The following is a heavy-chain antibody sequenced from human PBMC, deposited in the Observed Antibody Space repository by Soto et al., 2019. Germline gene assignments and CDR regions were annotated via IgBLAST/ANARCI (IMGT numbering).Heavy chain of an antibody. J-gene: IGHJ6*02. CDR1: VYNFTNYW. V-gene: IGHV5-10-1*01. CDR3: ALLRFSEWSSIDYYGMDV. CDR2: IDPSDSYT. Sequence: XESLKVSWQCSVYNFTNYWISSVVQIPGKGLEWMGRIDPSDSYTNYSPSFQGHVTISADKSISTAYLQWSSLKASDTAMYYCALLRFSEWSSIDYYGMDVCAQRTTVTVSS. D-gene: IGHD3-3*01.